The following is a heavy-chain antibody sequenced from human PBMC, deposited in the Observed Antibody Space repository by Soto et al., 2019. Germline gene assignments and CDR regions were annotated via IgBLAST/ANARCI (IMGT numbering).Heavy chain of an antibody. V-gene: IGHV3-49*03. J-gene: IGHJ5*02. CDR3: TRPLSYYDILTGYSRLSEYNWFDP. CDR1: GFTFGDYA. CDR2: IRSKAYGGTT. D-gene: IGHD3-9*01. Sequence: GGSLRLSCIGSGFTFGDYAMSWFRQAPGKGLEWVGFIRSKAYGGTTEYAASVKGRFTISRDDSKSIAYLQMNSLKTEDTAVYYCTRPLSYYDILTGYSRLSEYNWFDPWGQGTLVTVSS.